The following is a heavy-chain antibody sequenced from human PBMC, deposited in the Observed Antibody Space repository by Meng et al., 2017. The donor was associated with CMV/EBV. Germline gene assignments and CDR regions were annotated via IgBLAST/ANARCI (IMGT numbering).Heavy chain of an antibody. V-gene: IGHV3-23*01. CDR2: ISGSGGST. J-gene: IGHJ6*02. CDR1: GFTFSSYA. CDR3: AKGTISPTRRGVPYSSSSSRSSNYYYYGMDV. D-gene: IGHD6-6*01. Sequence: GGSLRLSCAASGFTFSSYAMSWVRQAPGKGLEWVSAISGSGGSTYYADSVKGRFTISRDNSKNTLYLQMNSLRAEDTAVYYCAKGTISPTRRGVPYSSSSSRSSNYYYYGMDVWGQGTTVTVSS.